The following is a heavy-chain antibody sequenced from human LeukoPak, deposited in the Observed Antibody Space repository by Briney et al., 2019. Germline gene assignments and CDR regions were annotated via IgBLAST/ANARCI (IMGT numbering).Heavy chain of an antibody. CDR2: IWYDGSDK. D-gene: IGHD3-10*01. V-gene: IGHV3-33*01. Sequence: AGRSLRLSCAASGFAFSSYGMHWVRQAPGKGLEWVALIWYDGSDKYYADSVKGRFTISRDNSKNTLHLQMNSLRAEDTAVYYCARGRVVIPEGPDYWGQGTLVTVSS. CDR3: ARGRVVIPEGPDY. J-gene: IGHJ4*02. CDR1: GFAFSSYG.